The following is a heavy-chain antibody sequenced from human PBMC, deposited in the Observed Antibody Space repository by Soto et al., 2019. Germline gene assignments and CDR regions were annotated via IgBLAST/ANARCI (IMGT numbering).Heavy chain of an antibody. V-gene: IGHV1-18*01. CDR2: ISAYNGNT. CDR1: GYTFTSYG. J-gene: IGHJ4*02. D-gene: IGHD2-21*02. Sequence: QVQLVQSGAEVKKPGASVKVSCKASGYTFTSYGISWVRQAPGQGLEWMGWISAYNGNTNYAQKLQGRVTMTTDTSXXTAYMELRSLRSDDTAVYYCARGDLVVVTAIPFDYWGQGTLVTVSS. CDR3: ARGDLVVVTAIPFDY.